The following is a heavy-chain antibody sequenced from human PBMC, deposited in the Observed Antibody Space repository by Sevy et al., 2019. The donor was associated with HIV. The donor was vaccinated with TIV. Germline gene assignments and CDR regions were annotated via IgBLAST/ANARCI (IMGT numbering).Heavy chain of an antibody. D-gene: IGHD3-22*01. V-gene: IGHV3-30*18. CDR3: AKDSHYYDSSGYLVLMDY. CDR2: ISYDGGNK. Sequence: GGSLRLSCAASGFTFSSYGMHWVRQAPGKGLEWVAVISYDGGNKYYADSVKGRFTLSRDNSKNTLYLQMNSLRAEDTAVYYCAKDSHYYDSSGYLVLMDYWGQGTLVTVSS. CDR1: GFTFSSYG. J-gene: IGHJ4*02.